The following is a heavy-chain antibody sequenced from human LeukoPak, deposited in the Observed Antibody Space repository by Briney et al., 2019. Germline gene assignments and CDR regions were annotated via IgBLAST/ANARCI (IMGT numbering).Heavy chain of an antibody. CDR3: VRDLHWGGFDV. CDR1: GFTFSSYG. V-gene: IGHV3-21*01. J-gene: IGHJ3*01. D-gene: IGHD7-27*01. Sequence: GGSLRLSCAASGFTFSSYGMNWVRQAPGKGLEWVSFISCSSSYIYYADSVKGRFTITRDNAKNSLYLQMNSLRAEDTAVYYCVRDLHWGGFDVWGQGTMVTVSS. CDR2: ISCSSSYI.